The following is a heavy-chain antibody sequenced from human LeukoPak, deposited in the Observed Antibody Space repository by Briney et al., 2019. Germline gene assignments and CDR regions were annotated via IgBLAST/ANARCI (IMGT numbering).Heavy chain of an antibody. V-gene: IGHV3-74*01. Sequence: GGSLRLSCAASGFTFSGYWMHWVRQAPGKGLVWVSRIKSDGKTNYADSVKGRFTISRDNAKNTVSLQMNSLRAEDTGVYYCARAPSEIGGYYPEYFRHWGQGTLVTVSS. CDR1: GFTFSGYW. D-gene: IGHD3-22*01. CDR3: ARAPSEIGGYYPEYFRH. CDR2: IKSDGKT. J-gene: IGHJ1*01.